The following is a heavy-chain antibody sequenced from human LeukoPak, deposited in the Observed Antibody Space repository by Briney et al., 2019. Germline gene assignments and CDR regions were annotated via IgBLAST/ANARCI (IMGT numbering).Heavy chain of an antibody. CDR2: INDNGDNT. Sequence: GGSLRLSCAASGFTFSVYSMHWVRQAPGKGLEYVSAINDNGDNTFYANSVKGRFTISRDNSKNTLYLQMGSLTAEDMALYYCARVGPRTYDMWGQGTMVTVSS. J-gene: IGHJ3*02. CDR3: ARVGPRTYDM. CDR1: GFTFSVYS. D-gene: IGHD1-14*01. V-gene: IGHV3-64*01.